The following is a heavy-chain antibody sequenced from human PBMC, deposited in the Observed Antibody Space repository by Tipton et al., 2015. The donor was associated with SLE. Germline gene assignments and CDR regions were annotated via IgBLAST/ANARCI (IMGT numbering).Heavy chain of an antibody. Sequence: TLSLTCTVSGGSISSSSFYWGWIRQPPGRGLEWIGSIYYSGSASYFPSLKSRVTISVDTSKNQFSLQLSSVTAADTAVYYCASRKPALIWGQGTMVTVSS. CDR3: ASRKPALI. V-gene: IGHV4-39*07. CDR2: IYYSGSA. J-gene: IGHJ3*02. D-gene: IGHD2-2*01. CDR1: GGSISSSSFY.